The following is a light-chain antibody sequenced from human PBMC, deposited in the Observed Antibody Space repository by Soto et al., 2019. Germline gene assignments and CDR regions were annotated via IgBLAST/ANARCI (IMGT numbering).Light chain of an antibody. Sequence: EIVLTQSPGTLSLSPGERATLSCRASQSVSSSYLAWYQQKPGQAPRLLIYGASSRATGIPDRFSGSGSGTDFTLTISRLEPEDFAVYYCQQYGSSPWTFGPGTKVESK. CDR3: QQYGSSPWT. CDR2: GAS. V-gene: IGKV3-20*01. J-gene: IGKJ1*01. CDR1: QSVSSSY.